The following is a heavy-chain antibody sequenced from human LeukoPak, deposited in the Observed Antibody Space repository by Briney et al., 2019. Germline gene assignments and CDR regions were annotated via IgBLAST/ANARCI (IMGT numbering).Heavy chain of an antibody. CDR2: IKSKTDGGTT. CDR1: GFTFSNAW. D-gene: IGHD3-10*01. Sequence: GGSLRLSCAASGFTFSNAWMSWVRQAPGKGLEWVGRIKSKTDGGTTDYAAPVKGRFTISRDNSKNTLYLQMNSLRADDTAVYYCARSLRVRGVPDYMDVWGKGTTVTISS. J-gene: IGHJ6*03. CDR3: ARSLRVRGVPDYMDV. V-gene: IGHV3-15*01.